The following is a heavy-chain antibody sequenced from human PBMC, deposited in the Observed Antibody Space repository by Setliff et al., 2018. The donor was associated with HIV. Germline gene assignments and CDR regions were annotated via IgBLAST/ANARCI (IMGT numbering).Heavy chain of an antibody. V-gene: IGHV4-31*03. D-gene: IGHD4-17*01. J-gene: IGHJ6*04. CDR1: GGSISSSTYY. CDR2: IYYSGST. CDR3: ARDRSRHYGAGGRLDV. Sequence: PSETLSLTCTVSGGSISSSTYYWGWIRQPPGKGLEWIGYIYYSGSTYYNPSLKSRVTISVDTSKNQFSLKLSSVTAADTAVYYCARDRSRHYGAGGRLDVWGKGTTVTVSS.